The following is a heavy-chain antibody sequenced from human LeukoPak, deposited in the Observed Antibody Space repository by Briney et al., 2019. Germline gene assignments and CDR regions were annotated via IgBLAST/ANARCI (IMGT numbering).Heavy chain of an antibody. Sequence: SETLSLTCTVSGGSISSSSYYWGWIRQPRGKGLEWIGSIYYSGSTYYNPSLKSRVTISVDTSKNQFSLKLSSVTAADTAVYYCATGITMIVVVNYWGQGTLVTVSS. D-gene: IGHD3-22*01. J-gene: IGHJ4*02. CDR2: IYYSGST. V-gene: IGHV4-39*01. CDR3: ATGITMIVVVNY. CDR1: GGSISSSSYY.